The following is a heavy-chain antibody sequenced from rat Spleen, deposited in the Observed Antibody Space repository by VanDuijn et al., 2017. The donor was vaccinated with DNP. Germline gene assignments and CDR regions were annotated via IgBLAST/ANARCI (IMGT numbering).Heavy chain of an antibody. J-gene: IGHJ3*01. D-gene: IGHD1-3*01. CDR1: GFTFSDYY. V-gene: IGHV5-7*01. CDR2: ISYDGSDT. CDR3: ASLWTLAY. Sequence: EVQLVESGGGLVQPGRSLKLSCAASGFTFSDYYMAWVRQAPKTSLEWVATISYDGSDTYYRDSMKGRFTISRDNAKSTLYLQMDSLRSEDTATYYCASLWTLAYWGQGTLVTVSS.